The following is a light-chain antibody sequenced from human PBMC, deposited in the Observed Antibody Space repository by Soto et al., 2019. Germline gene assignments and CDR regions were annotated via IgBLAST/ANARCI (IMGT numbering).Light chain of an antibody. CDR1: SNDIGAYNY. CDR2: DVT. Sequence: QSALTQPPSASGSLGHSVTISCTGTSNDIGAYNYVSWLQQHPGRAPQLMIYDVTKRPSGVPDRFSGSKSGNTASLTVSGLQAEDEADYYCSSHAGSTVVIGGGTKVTVL. J-gene: IGLJ2*01. CDR3: SSHAGSTVV. V-gene: IGLV2-8*01.